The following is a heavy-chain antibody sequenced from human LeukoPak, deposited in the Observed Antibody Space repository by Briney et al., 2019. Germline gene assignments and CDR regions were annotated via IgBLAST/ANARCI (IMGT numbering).Heavy chain of an antibody. Sequence: SETLSLTCTVSGYSISSGYYWGWNRQPPGKGLEWIGSIYHSGSTYYNPSLKSRVTISVDTSKNQFSLKLSSVTAADTAVYYCARGIRSSSSLGDAFDIWGQGTMVTVSS. CDR2: IYHSGST. J-gene: IGHJ3*02. CDR3: ARGIRSSSSLGDAFDI. D-gene: IGHD6-6*01. CDR1: GYSISSGYY. V-gene: IGHV4-38-2*02.